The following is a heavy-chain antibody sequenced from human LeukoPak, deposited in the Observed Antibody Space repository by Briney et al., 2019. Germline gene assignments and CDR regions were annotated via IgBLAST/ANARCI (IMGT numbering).Heavy chain of an antibody. V-gene: IGHV1-2*07. D-gene: IGHD5-12*01. CDR1: GYSFTSFY. CDR3: ARVVYSGYDFRGAMDV. CDR2: SDPNTGAT. J-gene: IGHJ6*03. Sequence: ASVQVSCKTSGYSFTSFYIHWLRQAPGQGFEWIGWSDPNTGATKYEHFQGRVTMTTDTSIRTAYMDLTRLTSDDTAVYYCARVVYSGYDFRGAMDVWGKGTTVTVSS.